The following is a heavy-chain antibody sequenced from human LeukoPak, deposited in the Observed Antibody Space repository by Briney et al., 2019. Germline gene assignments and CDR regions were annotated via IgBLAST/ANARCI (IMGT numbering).Heavy chain of an antibody. Sequence: GGALRLSCATTGFIFSDYSMSWVRQAPGKGLDGLSFISTISYTIYYADSVKGRFTVHRDNAKNSLYLQMNSLGGEDTAAYYWARGAAHSYGYFSDYWGQGILVIVSS. J-gene: IGHJ4*02. CDR2: ISTISYTI. CDR3: ARGAAHSYGYFSDY. CDR1: GFIFSDYS. V-gene: IGHV3-48*01. D-gene: IGHD3-22*01.